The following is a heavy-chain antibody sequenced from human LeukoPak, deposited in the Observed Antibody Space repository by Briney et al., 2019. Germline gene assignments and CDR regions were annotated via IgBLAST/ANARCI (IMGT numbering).Heavy chain of an antibody. V-gene: IGHV3-23*01. CDR2: VGSSGSST. J-gene: IGHJ4*02. CDR1: GFTFSGYA. Sequence: GGSLRLSCAASGFTFSGYAMSWVRQAPGKGLGWVSAVGSSGSSTYYADSVQGRFTISRDNSQNTLYLQMSSLRAEDTAVYYCAKCRGGSCYYFDYWGQGTLVTVSP. D-gene: IGHD2-15*01. CDR3: AKCRGGSCYYFDY.